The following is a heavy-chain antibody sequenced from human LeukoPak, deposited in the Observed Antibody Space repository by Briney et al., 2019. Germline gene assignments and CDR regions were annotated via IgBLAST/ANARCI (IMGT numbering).Heavy chain of an antibody. CDR2: IYTSGST. Sequence: SETLSLTCTVSGGSISSGSYYWSWIRQPAGKGLEWIGRIYTSGSTNYNPSLKSRVTISVDTSKNQFSLKLSSVTAADTAVYYCAVGATMRFDPWGQGTLVTVSS. CDR1: GGSISSGSYY. V-gene: IGHV4-61*02. J-gene: IGHJ5*02. CDR3: AVGATMRFDP. D-gene: IGHD1-26*01.